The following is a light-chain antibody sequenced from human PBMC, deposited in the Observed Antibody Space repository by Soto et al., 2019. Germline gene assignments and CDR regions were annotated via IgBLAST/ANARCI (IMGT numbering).Light chain of an antibody. V-gene: IGKV1-39*01. Sequence: DLQMTQSPSSLSASVGDRVTITCRASQSIRSFLNWYQQKPGKAPKLLIYAASNLQSGVPSRFSGGGFGTDFSLTITNLQPEDSATYYCQQSDTTLRTFGQGTELEIK. J-gene: IGKJ2*01. CDR1: QSIRSF. CDR2: AAS. CDR3: QQSDTTLRT.